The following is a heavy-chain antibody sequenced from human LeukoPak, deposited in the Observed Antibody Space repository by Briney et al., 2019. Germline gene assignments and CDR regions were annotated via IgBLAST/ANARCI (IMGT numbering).Heavy chain of an antibody. CDR3: ARVFEP. V-gene: IGHV3-11*06. CDR1: GFTFKDYY. CDR2: ISSTGSYT. Sequence: PGGSLRLSCAASGFTFKDYYMSWIRQAPGKGLEWVSYISSTGSYTNYADSVKGRFTVSRDNAKNSLFLHMSSPRAEDTAFYYCARVFEPWGRGTLVTVSS. J-gene: IGHJ2*01.